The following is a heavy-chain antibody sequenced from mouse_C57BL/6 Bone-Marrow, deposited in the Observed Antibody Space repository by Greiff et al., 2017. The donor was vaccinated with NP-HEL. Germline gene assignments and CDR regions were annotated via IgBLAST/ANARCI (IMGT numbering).Heavy chain of an antibody. CDR1: GYTFTSYW. Sequence: QVQLQQSGADLAKPGASVKLSCKASGYTFTSYWMPWVQQRPGQGLEWIGYINPSSGYTKYNQKFKDKATLTADKSSSTDYMQLSSLTYEDSAVYYCARWNYGSSSYAMDYWGQGTSVTVSS. CDR2: INPSSGYT. CDR3: ARWNYGSSSYAMDY. D-gene: IGHD1-1*01. J-gene: IGHJ4*01. V-gene: IGHV1-7*01.